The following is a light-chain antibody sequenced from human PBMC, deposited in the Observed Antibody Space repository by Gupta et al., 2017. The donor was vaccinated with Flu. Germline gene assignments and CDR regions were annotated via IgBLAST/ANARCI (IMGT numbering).Light chain of an antibody. CDR2: GAS. CDR3: QQYNDWPGST. CDR1: QSVSSN. J-gene: IGKJ2*01. V-gene: IGKV3-15*01. Sequence: ATLSVSPGERATLSCRASQSVSSNLAWYQQKPGQAPRLLIYGASTRATGLPARFSGSGSGTEFTLTISSLQSEDFALYYCQQYNDWPGSTFGQGTKLEIK.